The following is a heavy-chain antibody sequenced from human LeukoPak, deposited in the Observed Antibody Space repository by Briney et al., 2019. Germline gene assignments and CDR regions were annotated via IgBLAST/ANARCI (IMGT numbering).Heavy chain of an antibody. CDR2: IIPIFGTA. Sequence: GSSVKVSCKASGGTFSSYAISWVRQAPGQGLEWMGRIIPIFGTANYAQKFQGRVTITTDESTSTAYMELSSLRSEDTAVYYCATTYYYDSSGYYLDYWGQGTLVTVSS. J-gene: IGHJ4*02. D-gene: IGHD3-22*01. V-gene: IGHV1-69*05. CDR1: GGTFSSYA. CDR3: ATTYYYDSSGYYLDY.